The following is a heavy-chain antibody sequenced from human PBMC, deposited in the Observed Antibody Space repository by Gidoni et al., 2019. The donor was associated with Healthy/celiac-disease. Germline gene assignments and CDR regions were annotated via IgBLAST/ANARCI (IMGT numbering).Heavy chain of an antibody. J-gene: IGHJ4*02. Sequence: EVQLVQSGAEVKKPGASLKISCKGSGYSFTSYWIGWVRQTPGKGLEWMGIIYPGDSDTRYSPSFQGQVTISADKSISTAYLQWRSLKASDTAMYYCARHGSRGDILTGPDYWGQGTLVTVSS. V-gene: IGHV5-51*01. CDR1: GYSFTSYW. CDR3: ARHGSRGDILTGPDY. D-gene: IGHD3-9*01. CDR2: IYPGDSDT.